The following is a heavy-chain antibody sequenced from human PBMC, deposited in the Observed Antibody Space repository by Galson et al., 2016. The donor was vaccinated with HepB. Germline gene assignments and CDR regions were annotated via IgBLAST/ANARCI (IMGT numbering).Heavy chain of an antibody. CDR1: GFTFSDYY. D-gene: IGHD1-26*01. CDR2: TSSTGHT. J-gene: IGHJ4*02. CDR3: ARGGSYYGYFDY. Sequence: SLRLSCAASGFTFSDYYMSWIRQAPGKGLEWLSYTSSTGHTTHADAIKGRFTIPRDNAKNSLFLRLDSLRAEDTAVYYCARGGSYYGYFDYWGQGTLVTVSS. V-gene: IGHV3-11*05.